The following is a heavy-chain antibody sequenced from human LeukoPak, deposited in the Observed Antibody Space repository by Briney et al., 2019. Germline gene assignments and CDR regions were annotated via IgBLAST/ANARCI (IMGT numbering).Heavy chain of an antibody. V-gene: IGHV3-48*03. CDR3: ARVNSELRYFDWSVSGYYYYYMDV. CDR2: ISSSGSTI. J-gene: IGHJ6*03. D-gene: IGHD3-9*01. Sequence: GGSLRLSCAASGFTFSSYEMNWVRQAPGKGLEWVSYISSSGSTIYYADSVKGRFTISRDNAKNSLYLQMNSLRAEDTALYYCARVNSELRYFDWSVSGYYYYYMDVWGKGTTVTVSS. CDR1: GFTFSSYE.